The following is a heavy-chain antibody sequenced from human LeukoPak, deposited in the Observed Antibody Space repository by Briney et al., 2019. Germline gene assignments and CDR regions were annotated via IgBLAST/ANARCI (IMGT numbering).Heavy chain of an antibody. Sequence: PSETLSLTCTVSGGSIRSSYYYWGWIRQPPGKGLEWIGSIYYSGSTYYNPSLKSRVTISVDTSKNQFSLKLSSVTAADTAVYYCARHSAYYDSSNFGYWGQGTLVTVSS. V-gene: IGHV4-39*01. CDR2: IYYSGST. J-gene: IGHJ4*02. CDR1: GGSIRSSYYY. D-gene: IGHD3-22*01. CDR3: ARHSAYYDSSNFGY.